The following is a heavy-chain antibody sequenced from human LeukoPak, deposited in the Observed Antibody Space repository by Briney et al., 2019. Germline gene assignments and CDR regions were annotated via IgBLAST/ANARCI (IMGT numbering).Heavy chain of an antibody. Sequence: GGSLRLSCAASGFTFSSYGMSWVRQAPGKGLEWVSAISGSGGSTYYADSVKGRFTISRDNSKNTLYLQMNSLRAEDTAVYYCAKVDYYDSSGNYPNWFDPWGQGTLVTASS. D-gene: IGHD3-22*01. CDR3: AKVDYYDSSGNYPNWFDP. CDR1: GFTFSSYG. J-gene: IGHJ5*02. V-gene: IGHV3-23*01. CDR2: ISGSGGST.